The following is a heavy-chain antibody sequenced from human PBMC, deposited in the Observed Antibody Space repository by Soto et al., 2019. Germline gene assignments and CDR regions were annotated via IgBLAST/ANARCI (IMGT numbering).Heavy chain of an antibody. D-gene: IGHD5-12*01. CDR1: GGTLSSYT. J-gene: IGHJ2*01. CDR3: ARGNHRWLQLWYFDL. Sequence: QVQLVQSGAEVKKPGSSATVSCKASGGTLSSYTISWVRQDPGQGLEWMGGIIPIFGTANYAQKFQGRVTITADESTSTAYMELSSLRSEDTAVYYCARGNHRWLQLWYFDLWGRGTLVTVSS. V-gene: IGHV1-69*12. CDR2: IIPIFGTA.